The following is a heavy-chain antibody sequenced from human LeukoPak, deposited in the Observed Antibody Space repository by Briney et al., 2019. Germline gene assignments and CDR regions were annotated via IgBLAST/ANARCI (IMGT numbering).Heavy chain of an antibody. D-gene: IGHD7-27*01. J-gene: IGHJ6*03. CDR1: GYSFTRYW. CDR3: ARRSRYENWGIYYYYYMDV. CDR2: IYPGDSDT. Sequence: GESLKISCKGSGYSFTRYWIGWVRQMPGKGLEWMGIIYPGDSDTRYSPSFQGQVTISADKSISTTYLQWSSLKASDTAMYYCARRSRYENWGIYYYYYMDVWGKGTTVTVSS. V-gene: IGHV5-51*01.